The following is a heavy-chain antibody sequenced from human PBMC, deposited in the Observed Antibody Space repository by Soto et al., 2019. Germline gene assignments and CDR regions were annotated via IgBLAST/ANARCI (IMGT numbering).Heavy chain of an antibody. V-gene: IGHV4-59*07. CDR2: IYYSGST. D-gene: IGHD3-10*01. Sequence: QVQLQESGPGLVKPSDTLSLTCTVSGGSISSYYWSWIRQPPGKGLEWIGYIYYSGSTNYNPSLKSRVTISVDTSKNQFSLKLSSVTAADTAVYYCARVDASEGEYYFDYWGQGTLVTVSS. J-gene: IGHJ4*02. CDR1: GGSISSYY. CDR3: ARVDASEGEYYFDY.